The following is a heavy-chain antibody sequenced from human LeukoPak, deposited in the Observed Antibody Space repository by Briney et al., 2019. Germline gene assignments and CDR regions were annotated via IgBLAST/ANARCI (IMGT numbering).Heavy chain of an antibody. CDR3: ARARYSGYLTDY. Sequence: PGGSLRLSCAASGFSFSNYDMNWVRQAPGKGLEWVSSITGSSSYIYYADSVKGRFTISRDNANISLYLQMNSLRAEDTAVYYCARARYSGYLTDYWGQGTLVTVSS. D-gene: IGHD5-12*01. V-gene: IGHV3-21*01. CDR2: ITGSSSYI. CDR1: GFSFSNYD. J-gene: IGHJ4*02.